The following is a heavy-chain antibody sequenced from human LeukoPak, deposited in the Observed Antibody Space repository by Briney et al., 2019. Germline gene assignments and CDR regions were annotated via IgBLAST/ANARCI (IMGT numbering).Heavy chain of an antibody. CDR1: GGSISSSSYY. CDR2: IYYSGST. J-gene: IGHJ6*03. V-gene: IGHV4-39*01. CDR3: ARHEGPLTNYYGSGSYQDYMDV. Sequence: SSETLSLTCTVSGGSISSSSYYWGWIRQPPGKGLEWIGSIYYSGSTYYNPSLKSRVTISVDTSKNQFSLKLSSVTAADTAVYYCARHEGPLTNYYGSGSYQDYMDVWGKGTTVTISS. D-gene: IGHD3-10*01.